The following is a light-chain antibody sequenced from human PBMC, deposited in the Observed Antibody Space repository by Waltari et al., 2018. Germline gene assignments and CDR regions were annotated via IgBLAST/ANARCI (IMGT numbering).Light chain of an antibody. J-gene: IGKJ4*01. CDR2: TAS. CDR1: QDIRND. CDR3: LQDNNYPLT. V-gene: IGKV1-6*01. Sequence: AIQMTQSPSPLPASVGDTVTITCRASQDIRNDLGWYQQRPGKAPKLLIYTASSLQSGVPSRFSGSGSGTDFTLTISSLQPEDFATYYCLQDNNYPLTFGGGTRVEIK.